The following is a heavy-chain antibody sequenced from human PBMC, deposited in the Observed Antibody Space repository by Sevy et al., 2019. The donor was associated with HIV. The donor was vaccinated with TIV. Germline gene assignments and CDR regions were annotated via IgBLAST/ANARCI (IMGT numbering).Heavy chain of an antibody. CDR1: GSTLTKLS. CDR2: FDPEDGET. CDR3: ATTKYYYDSSGYPFDD. J-gene: IGHJ4*02. V-gene: IGHV1-24*01. Sequence: ASVKVSCKVSGSTLTKLSMHWVRQAPGKGLEWMVTFDPEDGETIYAQKFQGRVTMTEDTSTDTAYMVLSSLRSEDTAVYVYATTKYYYDSSGYPFDDWSQGTLVTVSS. D-gene: IGHD3-22*01.